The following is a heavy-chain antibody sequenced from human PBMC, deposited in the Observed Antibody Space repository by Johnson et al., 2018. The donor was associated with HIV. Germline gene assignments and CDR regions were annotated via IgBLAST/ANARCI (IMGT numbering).Heavy chain of an antibody. J-gene: IGHJ3*02. CDR2: IYSGGST. CDR3: ARAKRDYYGSGGVGAFDI. V-gene: IGHV3-23*04. Sequence: VQLVESGGGLVQPGGSLRLSCAASGFTFSSYAMSWVRQAPGKGLEWVSAIYSGGSTYYADSVKGRFTISRDNAKNSLYLQMNSLRAEDTALYYCARAKRDYYGSGGVGAFDIWGQGTMVTVSS. CDR1: GFTFSSYA. D-gene: IGHD3-10*01.